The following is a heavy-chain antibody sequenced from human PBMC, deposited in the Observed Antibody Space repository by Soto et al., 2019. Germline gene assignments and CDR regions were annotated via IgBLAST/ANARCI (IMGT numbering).Heavy chain of an antibody. CDR3: ARDPDGDIPINY. D-gene: IGHD4-17*01. CDR2: IYHSGST. V-gene: IGHV4-4*02. Sequence: QVQLQESGPGLVKPSGTLSLTCAVSGVSISSSYWWSWVRQPPGKGLEWIGEIYHSGSTNYNPSLKSRVTISIDKSTNQFSFKLRSVSAADTAVYYYARDPDGDIPINYWGQGTLVTVSS. J-gene: IGHJ4*02. CDR1: GVSISSSYW.